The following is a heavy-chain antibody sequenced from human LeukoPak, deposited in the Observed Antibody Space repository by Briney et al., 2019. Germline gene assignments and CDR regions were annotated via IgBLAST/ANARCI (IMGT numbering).Heavy chain of an antibody. D-gene: IGHD3-3*01. CDR3: AGEVFWSGYPHYYYYYMDV. V-gene: IGHV1-18*01. J-gene: IGHJ6*03. CDR2: ISAYNGNT. Sequence: ASVKVSCKASGYTFTSYGISWVRQAPGQGLEWMGWISAYNGNTNYAQKLQGRVTMTTDTSTSTAYMELRSLRSDDTAVYYCAGEVFWSGYPHYYYYYMDVWGKGTTVTVSS. CDR1: GYTFTSYG.